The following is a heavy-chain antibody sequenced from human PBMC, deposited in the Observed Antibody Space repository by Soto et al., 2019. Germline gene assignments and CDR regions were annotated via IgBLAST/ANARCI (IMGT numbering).Heavy chain of an antibody. CDR2: IYYSGST. V-gene: IGHV4-30-4*01. J-gene: IGHJ5*02. Sequence: PSETLSLTCTVSGVSISSGDYYWSWIRQPPGKGLEWIGYIYYSGSTYYNPSLKSRVTISVDTSKNQFSLKLSSVTAADTAVYYCARADIDFWSGSINWFDPWGQGTLVTVSS. D-gene: IGHD3-3*01. CDR1: GVSISSGDYY. CDR3: ARADIDFWSGSINWFDP.